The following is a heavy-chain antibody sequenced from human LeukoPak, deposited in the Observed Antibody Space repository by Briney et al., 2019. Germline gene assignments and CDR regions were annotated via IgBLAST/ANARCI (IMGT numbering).Heavy chain of an antibody. CDR2: ISSSSCYI. Sequence: GGSLRLSCAASGFTFSSYSMNWVRQAPGKGLEWVSSISSSSCYIYYADSVKGRFTISRDNAKNSLFLQMNSLRAEDAAVYYCASRPYSGYGDYWGQGTLVTVSS. J-gene: IGHJ4*02. CDR3: ASRPYSGYGDY. V-gene: IGHV3-21*01. D-gene: IGHD5-12*01. CDR1: GFTFSSYS.